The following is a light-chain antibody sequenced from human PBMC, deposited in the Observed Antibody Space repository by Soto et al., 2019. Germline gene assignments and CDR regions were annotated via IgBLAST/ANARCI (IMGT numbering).Light chain of an antibody. J-gene: IGLJ2*01. CDR2: VTS. Sequence: QAVVTQEPSLTASPGGTVTLTCGSSTGAVTSGHYPYWFQQKPGQAPRTLIYVTSNKHSWTPARFSGSLLGGKAALTLSGAQPEDEAEYYCLLSYSGARPYVVFGGGTKLTVL. CDR1: TGAVTSGHY. CDR3: LLSYSGARPYVV. V-gene: IGLV7-46*01.